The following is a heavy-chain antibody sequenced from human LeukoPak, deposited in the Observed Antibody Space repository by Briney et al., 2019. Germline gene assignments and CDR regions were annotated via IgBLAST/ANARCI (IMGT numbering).Heavy chain of an antibody. V-gene: IGHV3-20*04. Sequence: GGSLRLSCAASGFTFDDYGMSWVRQAPGKGLGWVSGINWNGESTGYADSVKGRFTISRDNAKNSLYLQMNSLRAEDTALYYCARDTSAFLTGYYYMDVWGKGTTVTVSS. CDR2: INWNGEST. CDR1: GFTFDDYG. CDR3: ARDTSAFLTGYYYMDV. D-gene: IGHD2-2*01. J-gene: IGHJ6*03.